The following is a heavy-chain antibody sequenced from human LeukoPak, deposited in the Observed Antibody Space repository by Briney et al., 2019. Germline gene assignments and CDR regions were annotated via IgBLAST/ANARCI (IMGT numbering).Heavy chain of an antibody. Sequence: SETLSLTCTVSGGSISSYYWSWIRQPPGKGLEWIGYIYYSGSTYYNPSLKSRVTISVDTSKNQFSLKQSSVTAADTAVYYCARCPLNYDILTGGAFDIWGQGTMVTVSS. V-gene: IGHV4-59*08. CDR2: IYYSGST. J-gene: IGHJ3*02. CDR1: GGSISSYY. D-gene: IGHD3-9*01. CDR3: ARCPLNYDILTGGAFDI.